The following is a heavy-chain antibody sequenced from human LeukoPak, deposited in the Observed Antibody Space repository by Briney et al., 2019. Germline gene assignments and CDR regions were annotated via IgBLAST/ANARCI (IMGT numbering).Heavy chain of an antibody. D-gene: IGHD6-6*01. CDR3: ARVQLVRGYYGLDV. CDR1: GGSISSYY. CDR2: IYTSGST. V-gene: IGHV4-4*07. J-gene: IGHJ6*02. Sequence: SETLSLACTVSGGSISSYYWSWIRQPAGKGLEWIGRIYTSGSTNYNPSLKSRVTMSVDTSKNQFSLKLSSVTAADTAVYYCARVQLVRGYYGLDVWGQGTTVTVSS.